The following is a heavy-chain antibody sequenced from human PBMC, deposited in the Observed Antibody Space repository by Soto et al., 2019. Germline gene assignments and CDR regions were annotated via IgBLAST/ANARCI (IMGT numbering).Heavy chain of an antibody. J-gene: IGHJ6*02. CDR2: ISAYNGNT. D-gene: IGHD3-22*01. Sequence: ASVKVSCKASGYTFTSYGISWVRQAPGQGLEWMGWISAYNGNTNYAQKLQGRVTMTTDTSTSTAYMELRSLRSDDTAVYYCARAPVITMIVMVSGMDVWGQGTTVTVSS. CDR1: GYTFTSYG. CDR3: ARAPVITMIVMVSGMDV. V-gene: IGHV1-18*01.